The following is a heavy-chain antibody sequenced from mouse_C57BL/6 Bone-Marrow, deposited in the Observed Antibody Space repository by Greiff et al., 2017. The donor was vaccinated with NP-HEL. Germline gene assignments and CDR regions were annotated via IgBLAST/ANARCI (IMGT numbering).Heavy chain of an antibody. CDR1: GYTFTSYG. CDR3: ARDYGSSYPY. J-gene: IGHJ3*01. D-gene: IGHD1-1*01. V-gene: IGHV1-81*01. CDR2: IYPRSGNT. Sequence: VHLVESGAELARPGASVKLSCKASGYTFTSYGISWVKQRTGQGLEWIGEIYPRSGNTYYNEKFKGKATLTADKSSSTAYMELRSLTSEDSAVYFCARDYGSSYPYWGQGTLVTVSA.